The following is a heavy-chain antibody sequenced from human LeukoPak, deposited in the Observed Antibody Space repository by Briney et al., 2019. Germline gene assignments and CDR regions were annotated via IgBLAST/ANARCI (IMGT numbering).Heavy chain of an antibody. J-gene: IGHJ6*02. CDR2: IKEDGSGK. CDR3: AKISSSSEGHYYYYYYGMDV. D-gene: IGHD6-6*01. Sequence: GGSLRLSCAASGFTFSCYWMIWVRQAPGKGLEGVANIKEDGSGKYYVDSVKGRFTISRDNAKNSLYLQTNSLRAEDTAVYYCAKISSSSEGHYYYYYYGMDVWGQGTTVTVSS. CDR1: GFTFSCYW. V-gene: IGHV3-7*03.